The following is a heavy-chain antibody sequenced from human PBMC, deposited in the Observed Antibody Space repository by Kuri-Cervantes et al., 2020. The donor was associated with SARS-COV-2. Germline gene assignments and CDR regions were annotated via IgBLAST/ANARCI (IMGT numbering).Heavy chain of an antibody. J-gene: IGHJ6*03. D-gene: IGHD3-9*01. V-gene: IGHV1-46*01. CDR1: GYTFTSYY. CDR3: ARESGYFDWLSYSYYYYYMDV. CDR2: INPSGGST. Sequence: ASVKVSCKASGYTFTSYYMHWVRQAPGQGLEWMGIINPSGGSTSYAQKFQGRVTMTRDTSTSTVYMELSSLRSEDTAVYYCARESGYFDWLSYSYYYYYMDVWGKGTTVTVSS.